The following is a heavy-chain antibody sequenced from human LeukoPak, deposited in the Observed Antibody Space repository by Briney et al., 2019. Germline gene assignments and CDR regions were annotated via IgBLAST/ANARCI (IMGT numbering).Heavy chain of an antibody. CDR2: IYHGGST. Sequence: SETLSLTCAVYGGSFSGYYWSWIRQPPGKGLEWIGTIYHGGSTDYNPSLKSRVIISVDTSKNQFSLKLTSVTAADTAVYYCARAMDTAMASFDYWGQGTLVTVSS. D-gene: IGHD5-18*01. CDR1: GGSFSGYY. J-gene: IGHJ4*02. V-gene: IGHV4-34*01. CDR3: ARAMDTAMASFDY.